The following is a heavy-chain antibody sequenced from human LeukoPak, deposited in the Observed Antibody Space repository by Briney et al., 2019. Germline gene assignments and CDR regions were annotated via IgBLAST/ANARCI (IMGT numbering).Heavy chain of an antibody. J-gene: IGHJ4*02. D-gene: IGHD3-22*01. Sequence: SATLSLTSTVSGGSIRSHYWSWIRQPPGKGLEWIGYIYYSGSTNYNPSLKSRVTISVDTSKNQFSLKLSSVTAADTAVYYCARDRGDYDSSGYYGYFDYWGQGALVTVSS. V-gene: IGHV4-59*11. CDR3: ARDRGDYDSSGYYGYFDY. CDR1: GGSIRSHY. CDR2: IYYSGST.